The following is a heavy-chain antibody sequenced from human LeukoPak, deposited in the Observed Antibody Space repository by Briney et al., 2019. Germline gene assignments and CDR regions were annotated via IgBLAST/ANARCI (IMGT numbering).Heavy chain of an antibody. CDR1: GGSISGGDYY. CDR2: IYYSGSA. D-gene: IGHD2-2*01. CDR3: ARDLSSTSHIDY. J-gene: IGHJ4*02. V-gene: IGHV4-30-4*08. Sequence: PSETLPLTCTVSGGSISGGDYYWRWIRQPPGKGLEWIGYIYYSGSAYYNPSLKSRLAISVDTSKNPFSLKLSSVTAADTAVYYCARDLSSTSHIDYWGQGTLVTVSS.